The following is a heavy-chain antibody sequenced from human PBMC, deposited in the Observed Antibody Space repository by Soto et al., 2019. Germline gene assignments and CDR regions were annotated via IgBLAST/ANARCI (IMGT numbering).Heavy chain of an antibody. Sequence: SETLSLTCTVSGGSISNYYWSWIRQPPGKGLEWIGYMYYSGSTNYNPSLKSRVTISVDTSKNQFSLKLSSVTAAETAVYYCARQSSGWYNWIDPWGQGTLVTLSS. V-gene: IGHV4-59*08. D-gene: IGHD6-19*01. CDR3: ARQSSGWYNWIDP. CDR2: MYYSGST. J-gene: IGHJ5*02. CDR1: GGSISNYY.